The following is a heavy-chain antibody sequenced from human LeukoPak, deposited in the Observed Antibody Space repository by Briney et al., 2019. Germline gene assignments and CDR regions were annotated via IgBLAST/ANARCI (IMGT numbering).Heavy chain of an antibody. J-gene: IGHJ4*02. CDR1: GGSFSGYY. D-gene: IGHD6-19*01. Sequence: PSETLSLTCAVYGGSFSGYYWSWIRQPPGKGLEWIGEINHSGGTNYNPSLKSRVTISVDTSKNQFSLKLSSVTAADTAVYYCARYSSPDYWGQGTLVTVSS. V-gene: IGHV4-34*01. CDR3: ARYSSPDY. CDR2: INHSGGT.